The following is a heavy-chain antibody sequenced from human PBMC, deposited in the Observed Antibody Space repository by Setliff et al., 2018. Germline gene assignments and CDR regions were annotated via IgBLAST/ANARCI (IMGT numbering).Heavy chain of an antibody. V-gene: IGHV1-69*05. CDR3: AREEGRDLSPQSYYYYMDV. CDR2: IMPIFGTT. Sequence: GASVKVSCKASGGTFSSYGINWVRQAPGQGLEWMGGIMPIFGTTNYAQKFQGRVTITTDNSTSTAYMELSSLTSDDTAVYLCAREEGRDLSPQSYYYYMDVWGKGTTVTVSS. J-gene: IGHJ6*03. CDR1: GGTFSSYG.